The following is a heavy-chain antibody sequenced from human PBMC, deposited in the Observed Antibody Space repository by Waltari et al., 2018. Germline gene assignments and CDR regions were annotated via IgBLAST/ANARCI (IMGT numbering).Heavy chain of an antibody. Sequence: QEQLVQPGAAVKKPGASMKVSCKASGYSFSDSFIHGVRQAPGQGIEWMGWINPNSGATHYAQKFRGRVTMTRDTSISTAYMELNSLTSDDTAVYYCVRERVRGTIWFDPWGQGTLVTVSS. CDR3: VRERVRGTIWFDP. J-gene: IGHJ5*02. V-gene: IGHV1-2*02. CDR1: GYSFSDSF. D-gene: IGHD1-1*01. CDR2: INPNSGAT.